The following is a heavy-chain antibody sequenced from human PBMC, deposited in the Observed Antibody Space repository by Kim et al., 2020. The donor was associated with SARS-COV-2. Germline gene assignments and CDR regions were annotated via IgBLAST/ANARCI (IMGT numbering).Heavy chain of an antibody. Sequence: SETLSLTCAVYGGSFSGYYWSWIRQPPGKGLEWIGEINHSGSTNYNPSLKSRVTISVDTSKNQFSLKLSSVTAADTAVYYCARADNWNYRGWKYFQHWGQGTLVTVSS. CDR1: GGSFSGYY. J-gene: IGHJ1*01. D-gene: IGHD1-7*01. CDR2: INHSGST. CDR3: ARADNWNYRGWKYFQH. V-gene: IGHV4-34*01.